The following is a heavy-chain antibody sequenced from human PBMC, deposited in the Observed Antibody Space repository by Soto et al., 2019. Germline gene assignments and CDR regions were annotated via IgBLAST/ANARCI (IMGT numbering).Heavy chain of an antibody. CDR2: ISYDGSNK. D-gene: IGHD3-22*01. V-gene: IGHV3-30*03. Sequence: QVQLVESGGGVVQPGRSLRLSCAASGFTFSSYGMHWVRQAPGKGLEWVAVISYDGSNKYYADSVKGRFTISRDNSKNTLYLQMNSLRTEDTAVYYCASDTWYYYDSSGYLLDGEYWGQGTLVTVSS. CDR1: GFTFSSYG. CDR3: ASDTWYYYDSSGYLLDGEY. J-gene: IGHJ4*02.